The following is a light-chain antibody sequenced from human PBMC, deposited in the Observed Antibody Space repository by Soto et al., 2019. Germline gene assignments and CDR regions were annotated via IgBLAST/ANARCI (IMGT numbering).Light chain of an antibody. Sequence: EIVMTQSPVTLSLSPGERATLSCRASQIVSSRHLAWYQQKPGQAPRLLIYGASIRATGIPDRFNGSGSGTDFTLTSSRLEPEDFAVYYCQQYGSSYTFGQGNKLEIK. CDR3: QQYGSSYT. CDR1: QIVSSRH. CDR2: GAS. V-gene: IGKV3-20*01. J-gene: IGKJ2*01.